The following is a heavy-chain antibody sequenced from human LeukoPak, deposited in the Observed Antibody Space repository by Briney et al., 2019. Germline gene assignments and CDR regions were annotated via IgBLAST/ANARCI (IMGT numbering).Heavy chain of an antibody. CDR1: GGSISSYY. D-gene: IGHD2-15*01. Sequence: SETLSLTCTVSGGSISSYYWSWIRQPPGKGLEWIGYIYYSRSNNYNPSLKSRVTISVDTSKNQFSLQLISVTGAGTAVYYWARSLGYCSGGSCYPYYFDYWGQGTLVTVSS. V-gene: IGHV4-59*08. J-gene: IGHJ4*02. CDR3: ARSLGYCSGGSCYPYYFDY. CDR2: IYYSRSN.